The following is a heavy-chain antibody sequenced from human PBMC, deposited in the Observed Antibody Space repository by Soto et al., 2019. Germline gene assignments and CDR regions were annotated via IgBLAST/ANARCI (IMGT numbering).Heavy chain of an antibody. J-gene: IGHJ4*02. V-gene: IGHV3-21*04. CDR2: IGSSSTYT. CDR3: AKGPFWSGYYNTLRLYFDY. D-gene: IGHD3-3*01. CDR1: GFTFSSYS. Sequence: EVQLVESGGSLVKPGGSLRLSCAASGFTFSSYSMHWVRQVPGKGLEWVSSIGSSSTYTYYADSMKGRFTISRDNAQNSLYLQMNSLRAEDTAVYYCAKGPFWSGYYNTLRLYFDYWGQGTLVTVSS.